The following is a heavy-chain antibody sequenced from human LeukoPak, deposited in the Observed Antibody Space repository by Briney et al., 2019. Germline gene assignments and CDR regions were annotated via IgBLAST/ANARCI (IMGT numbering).Heavy chain of an antibody. CDR3: ARHGGTRITLVEVYYFDY. V-gene: IGHV4-39*01. CDR1: GGSITTSSYY. D-gene: IGHD4-11*01. J-gene: IGHJ4*02. CDR2: VYYTGGT. Sequence: SETLSLTCSVSGGSITTSSYYWAWIRQPPEKGLEWIGSVYYTGGTNYNPSLKSRVTISVDTSKNQFSLKLNSVTAADTAVYYCARHGGTRITLVEVYYFDYWGQGTPVTVSS.